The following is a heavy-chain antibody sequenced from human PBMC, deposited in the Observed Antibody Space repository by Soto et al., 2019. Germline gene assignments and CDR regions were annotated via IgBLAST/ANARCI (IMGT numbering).Heavy chain of an antibody. V-gene: IGHV4-34*01. CDR2: INHSGST. CDR1: GGSFSGYY. J-gene: IGHJ4*02. Sequence: PSETLSLTCAVSGGSFSGYYWSWIRQPPGKGLEWIGEINHSGSTNYNPSLKSRVTISVDTSKNQFSLQMSSLRVEDTAIYFCAKYRWGATTVASINWGQGTLVTVSS. D-gene: IGHD4-4*01. CDR3: AKYRWGATTVASIN.